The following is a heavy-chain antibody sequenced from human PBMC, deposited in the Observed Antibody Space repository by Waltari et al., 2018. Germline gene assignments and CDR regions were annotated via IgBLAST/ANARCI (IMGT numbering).Heavy chain of an antibody. J-gene: IGHJ4*02. CDR3: ASGGGRPFDY. Sequence: EVQLVESGGALVKPGGSVRRSCAASGFTFSTTWMCWVRQNPGKGLEWVANIKPDGSEKYYVDSVKGRFTISRDNDKNSLYLQMNSLRAEDTAVYFCASGGGRPFDYWGQGTLVTVSS. V-gene: IGHV3-7*01. CDR2: IKPDGSEK. CDR1: GFTFSTTW. D-gene: IGHD3-16*01.